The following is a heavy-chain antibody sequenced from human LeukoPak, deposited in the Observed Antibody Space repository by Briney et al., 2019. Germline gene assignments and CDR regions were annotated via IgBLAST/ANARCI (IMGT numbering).Heavy chain of an antibody. CDR2: ISSSSSTI. CDR1: GLTFRTYS. CDR3: AREYSSSSGKDLDY. Sequence: PGGPLRLSCAASGLTFRTYSMNWVRQAPGKGLEWVSYISSSSSTIYYADSVKGRFTISRDIAKTSLHLQMTPLRGEDTAVYYCAREYSSSSGKDLDYWGQGTLVTVSS. D-gene: IGHD6-6*01. V-gene: IGHV3-48*01. J-gene: IGHJ4*02.